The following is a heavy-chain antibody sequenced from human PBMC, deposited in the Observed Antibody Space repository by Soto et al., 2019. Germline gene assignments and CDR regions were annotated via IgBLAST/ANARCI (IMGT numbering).Heavy chain of an antibody. CDR2: ISYDGSNK. D-gene: IGHD2-2*01. V-gene: IGHV3-30*18. J-gene: IGHJ6*03. CDR1: GFTFSSYG. Sequence: QVQLVESGGGVVQPGRSLRLSCAASGFTFSSYGMHWVRQAPGKGLEWVAVISYDGSNKYYADSVKGRFTISRDNSKNTLYLQMNSLRAEDTAVYYCAKVVGDIVVVPAAMRPLYYMDVWGKGTTVTVSS. CDR3: AKVVGDIVVVPAAMRPLYYMDV.